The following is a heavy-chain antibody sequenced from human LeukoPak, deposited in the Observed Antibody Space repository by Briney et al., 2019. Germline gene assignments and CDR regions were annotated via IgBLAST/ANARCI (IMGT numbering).Heavy chain of an antibody. CDR2: IYHSGST. CDR3: SRAWCGPGWYSYYYGMDV. Sequence: TLSLTCAVSGGSISSGGYSWSWIRQPPGKGLEWIGYIYHSGSTYYNPSLKSRVTISVDRSKNQFSLKLSSVTAADTAVYYCSRAWCGPGWYSYYYGMDVWGQGTTVNVSS. J-gene: IGHJ6*02. CDR1: GGSISSGGYS. D-gene: IGHD3-10*01. V-gene: IGHV4-30-2*01.